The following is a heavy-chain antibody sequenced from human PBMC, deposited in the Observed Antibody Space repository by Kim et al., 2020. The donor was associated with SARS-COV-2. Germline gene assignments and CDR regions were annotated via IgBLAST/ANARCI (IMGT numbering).Heavy chain of an antibody. D-gene: IGHD3-10*01. CDR3: ARDDLSNYIDY. CDR1: GYTFTSYA. CDR2: INTNSGNP. V-gene: IGHV7-4-1*02. Sequence: ASVKVSCKASGYTFTSYAMNWVRQAPGQGLEWMGWINTNSGNPTYAQVFTGRFVFSLDTFVSTAYLQISSLKAEDTAVYYCARDDLSNYIDYWGQGTLVTDSS. J-gene: IGHJ4*02.